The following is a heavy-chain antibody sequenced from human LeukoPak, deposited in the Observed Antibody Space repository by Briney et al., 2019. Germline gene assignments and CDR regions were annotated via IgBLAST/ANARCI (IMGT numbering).Heavy chain of an antibody. D-gene: IGHD6-6*01. CDR3: ARAPSGYSSSTYYYYMDV. V-gene: IGHV4-39*07. CDR1: GGSISSSSYY. CDR2: IYYSGST. J-gene: IGHJ6*03. Sequence: SETLSLTCTVSGGSISSSSYYWGWIRQPPGKGLEWIGSIYYSGSTYYNPSLKSRVTISVDTSKNQFSLKLSSVTAADTAVYYCARAPSGYSSSTYYYYMDVWGKGTTVTVSS.